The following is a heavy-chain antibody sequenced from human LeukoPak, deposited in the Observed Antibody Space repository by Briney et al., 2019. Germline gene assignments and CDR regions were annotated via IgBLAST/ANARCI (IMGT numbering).Heavy chain of an antibody. CDR3: ARGGGSGSLGY. Sequence: SVKVSCKASGGTFSSYAISWVRQAPGQGLEWMGRIIPILGIANYAQKFQGRVTITADKSTSTAYMELSSLRSEDTAVYYCARGGGSGSLGYWGQGTLVTVSS. CDR2: IIPILGIA. D-gene: IGHD3-22*01. V-gene: IGHV1-69*04. J-gene: IGHJ4*02. CDR1: GGTFSSYA.